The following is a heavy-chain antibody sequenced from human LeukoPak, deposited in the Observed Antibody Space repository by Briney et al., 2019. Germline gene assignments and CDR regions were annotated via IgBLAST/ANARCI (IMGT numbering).Heavy chain of an antibody. CDR1: GYTFIGYY. CDR3: ARVAGHIVVVTPYWYFDL. Sequence: ASVKVSCKASGYTFIGYYMHWVRQAPGQGLEWMGWINPNSGGTNYAQKFQGRVTMTRDTSISTAYMELSRLRSDDTAVYYCARVAGHIVVVTPYWYFDLWGRGTLVTVSS. CDR2: INPNSGGT. J-gene: IGHJ2*01. D-gene: IGHD2-21*02. V-gene: IGHV1-2*02.